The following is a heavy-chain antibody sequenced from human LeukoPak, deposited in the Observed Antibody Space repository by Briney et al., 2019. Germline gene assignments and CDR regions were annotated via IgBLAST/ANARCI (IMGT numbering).Heavy chain of an antibody. V-gene: IGHV3-23*01. CDR3: WNSGWYGERVYYHYGMDV. CDR2: ISGSGGST. CDR1: GFTFSSYA. D-gene: IGHD6-19*01. Sequence: GGSLRLSCAASGFTFSSYAMTWVRQAPGKGLEWVSVISGSGGSTHYADSVKGRFTISRDNSKNTLYLQMNSLRAEDTAVYLCWNSGWYGERVYYHYGMDVWGQGTTVTVSS. J-gene: IGHJ6*02.